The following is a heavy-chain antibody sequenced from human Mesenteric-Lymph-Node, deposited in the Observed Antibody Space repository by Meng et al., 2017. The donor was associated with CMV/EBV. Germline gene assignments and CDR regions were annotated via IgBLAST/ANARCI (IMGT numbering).Heavy chain of an antibody. V-gene: IGHV4-59*01. Sequence: SETLSLTCTVSGGSFSGYYWSWIRQPPGKGLEWIGYIYDSAITNYNPSLKSRVTISVDTSKNQFSLKLNSVTAADTAVYYCARRRSGRGDYGLPGDHFDCWSQGTLVTVSS. D-gene: IGHD4-17*01. J-gene: IGHJ4*02. CDR2: IYDSAIT. CDR3: ARRRSGRGDYGLPGDHFDC. CDR1: GGSFSGYY.